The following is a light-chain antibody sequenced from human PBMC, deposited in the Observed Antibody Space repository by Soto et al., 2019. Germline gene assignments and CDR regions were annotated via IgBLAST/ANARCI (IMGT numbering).Light chain of an antibody. CDR1: QGIRDD. CDR3: QQDYRYPQT. J-gene: IGKJ1*01. CDR2: DAS. Sequence: AIQMTQSPSSLSASVGDRVTITCRASQGIRDDLGWYQQKPGKAPKLLIYDASSLQSGVPSRFSGSGSGTDFTLTISSLQPENFATYYCQQDYRYPQTFGQGTKVEIK. V-gene: IGKV1-6*01.